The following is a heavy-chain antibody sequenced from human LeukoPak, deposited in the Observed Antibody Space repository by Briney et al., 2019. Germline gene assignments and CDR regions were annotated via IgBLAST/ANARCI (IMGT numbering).Heavy chain of an antibody. J-gene: IGHJ4*02. Sequence: GGSLRLSCAASGFTFSDYYMSWIRQAPGKGLEWVSYISSSGSTIYYADSVKGRFTISRDNAKNSLYLQMNSLRAEDTAVYYCARSDLDYYDSSGYYDYWGQGTLVTVSS. V-gene: IGHV3-11*01. CDR2: ISSSGSTI. D-gene: IGHD3-22*01. CDR1: GFTFSDYY. CDR3: ARSDLDYYDSSGYYDY.